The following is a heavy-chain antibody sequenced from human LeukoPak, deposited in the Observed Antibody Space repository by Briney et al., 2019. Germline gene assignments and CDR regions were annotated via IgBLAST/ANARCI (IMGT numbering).Heavy chain of an antibody. J-gene: IGHJ4*02. CDR3: AKDAAGPEY. CDR2: ISAGGGST. CDR1: GLTFSDYS. V-gene: IGHV3-23*01. D-gene: IGHD6-13*01. Sequence: GGSLGLSCAASGLTFSDYSMTWVRQAPGKGLFWVSGISAGGGSTYYADSVKGRFTISRDNSRNTLYLQMNSLRAEDTAVYYCAKDAAGPEYWGQGTLVTVSS.